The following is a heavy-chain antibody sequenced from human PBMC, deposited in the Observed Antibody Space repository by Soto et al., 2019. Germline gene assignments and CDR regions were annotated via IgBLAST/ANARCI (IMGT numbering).Heavy chain of an antibody. V-gene: IGHV4-4*02. CDR2: IYRTGST. J-gene: IGHJ4*02. D-gene: IGHD1-7*01. Sequence: SEPLSLTCAVSGGSFTSNNWWTWVRQPPGQGLEWIGEIYRTGSTNYNPSLKSRVTISLDKSENQFSLKVTSLTAADTAVYYCASRDPGTSVDYWGQGTLVTVSS. CDR1: GGSFTSNNW. CDR3: ASRDPGTSVDY.